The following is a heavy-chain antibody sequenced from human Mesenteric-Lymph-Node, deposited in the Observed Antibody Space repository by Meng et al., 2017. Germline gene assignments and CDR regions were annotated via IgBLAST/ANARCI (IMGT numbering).Heavy chain of an antibody. CDR1: GGSFSAYY. J-gene: IGHJ4*02. CDR3: ARENKFGSGSSLY. D-gene: IGHD3-10*01. Sequence: SETLSLTCAVYGGSFSAYYWSWIRQPPGKGLEWIGEINHSGSTNYNPSLKSRVTISVDTSKKQISLDLTSVTAADTAVYYCARENKFGSGSSLYWGQGTPVTVSS. V-gene: IGHV4-34*01. CDR2: INHSGST.